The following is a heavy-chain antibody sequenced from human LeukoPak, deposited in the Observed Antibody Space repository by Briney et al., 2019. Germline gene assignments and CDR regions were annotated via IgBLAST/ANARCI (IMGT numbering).Heavy chain of an antibody. CDR2: IYYSGST. V-gene: IGHV4-30-4*01. CDR1: GGSISSSSYY. J-gene: IGHJ4*02. D-gene: IGHD3-22*01. Sequence: PSETLSLTCTVSGGSISSSSYYWSWIRQPPGKGLEWIGYIYYSGSTYYNPSLKSRVTISVDTSKNQFSLKLSSVTAADTAVYYCARETNYYDSSGYYYGVDYWGQGTLVTVSS. CDR3: ARETNYYDSSGYYYGVDY.